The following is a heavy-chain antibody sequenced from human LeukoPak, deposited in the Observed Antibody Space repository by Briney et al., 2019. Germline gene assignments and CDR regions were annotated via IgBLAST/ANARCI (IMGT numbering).Heavy chain of an antibody. CDR3: ASSWYFWFDP. V-gene: IGHV4-61*02. CDR2: IYTSGST. CDR1: GGSISSGSYY. Sequence: PSQTLSLTCTVSGGSISSGSYYWSWIRQPAGKGLEWIGRIYTSGSTNYNPSLKSRVTMSVDTSKNQFSLKLSSVTAADTAVYYCASSWYFWFDPWGQGTLVTVSS. D-gene: IGHD6-13*01. J-gene: IGHJ5*02.